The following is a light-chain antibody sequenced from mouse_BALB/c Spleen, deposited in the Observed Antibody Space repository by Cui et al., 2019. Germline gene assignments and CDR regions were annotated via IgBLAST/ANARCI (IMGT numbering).Light chain of an antibody. V-gene: IGKV6-25*01. CDR1: QDVSTA. Sequence: DTVMTHPPTLISSSVGDRVSITCKASQDVSTAVAWYQQKPGQSPKLLIYWASTRHTGVPDRFTGSGSGTDYTLTISSVQAEDLALYYCQQHYSTPPTFGGGTKLEIK. CDR3: QQHYSTPPT. J-gene: IGKJ1*01. CDR2: WAS.